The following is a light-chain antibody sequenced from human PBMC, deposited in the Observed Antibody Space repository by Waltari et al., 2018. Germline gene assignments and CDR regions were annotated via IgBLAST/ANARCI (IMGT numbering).Light chain of an antibody. CDR3: QQYGRSPWT. J-gene: IGKJ1*01. CDR1: QSVSSNY. Sequence: LTQSPGTLSLSPGERVTLSCRASQSVSSNYLAWYQQKPGQAPRLLIYDASNRATGIADRFSGSGSGTDFTLTISRLEPEDVAVYYCQQYGRSPWTFGQGTKVEIK. CDR2: DAS. V-gene: IGKV3-20*01.